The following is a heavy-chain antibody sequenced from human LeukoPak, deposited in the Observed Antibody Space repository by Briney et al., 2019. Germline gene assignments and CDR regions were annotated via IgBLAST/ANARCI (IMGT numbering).Heavy chain of an antibody. CDR2: IKEDGSET. J-gene: IGHJ4*02. Sequence: GGSLRLSCAASGFSFRAYWMTWVRQAPGTGLEWVAIIKEDGSETYSMDSVKGRFTISRDNAKNSLYPQMNSLRGDDTAVYYCARVIWRQLAPFDYWGQGALVTVSS. D-gene: IGHD6-13*01. CDR1: GFSFRAYW. CDR3: ARVIWRQLAPFDY. V-gene: IGHV3-7*03.